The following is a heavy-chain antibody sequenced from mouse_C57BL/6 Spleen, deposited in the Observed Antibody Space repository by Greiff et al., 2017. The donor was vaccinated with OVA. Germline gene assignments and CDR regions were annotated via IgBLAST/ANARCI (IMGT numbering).Heavy chain of an antibody. D-gene: IGHD1-1*01. V-gene: IGHV1-64*01. CDR1: GYTFTSYW. Sequence: VQLQQSGAELVKPGASVKLSCKASGYTFTSYWMHWVKQRPGQGLEWIGMIHPNSGSTNYNEKFKSKATLTVDKSSSTAYMQLSSLTSEDSAVYYCARDYYYGSSYVTLDYWGQGTTLTVSS. CDR2: IHPNSGST. CDR3: ARDYYYGSSYVTLDY. J-gene: IGHJ2*01.